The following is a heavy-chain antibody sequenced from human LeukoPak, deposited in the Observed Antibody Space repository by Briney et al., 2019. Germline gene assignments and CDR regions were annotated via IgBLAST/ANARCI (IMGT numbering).Heavy chain of an antibody. J-gene: IGHJ4*02. D-gene: IGHD1-26*01. V-gene: IGHV3-73*01. CDR3: TRQPVSGSYSFNFDY. CDR2: IRSKANSYAT. Sequence: GGSLTLSCAASGFTFSGSAMHWVRQASGKGLEWVGRIRSKANSYATAYAASVKGRSTISRDDSKNTAYLQMNCLKTEDTAVYYCTRQPVSGSYSFNFDYWGQGTLVTVSS. CDR1: GFTFSGSA.